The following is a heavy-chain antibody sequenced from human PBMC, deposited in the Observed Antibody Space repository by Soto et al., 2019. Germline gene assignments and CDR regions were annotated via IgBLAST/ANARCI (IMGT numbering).Heavy chain of an antibody. CDR1: GFTFSSYA. D-gene: IGHD3-3*01. J-gene: IGHJ4*02. CDR2: ISGSGGST. V-gene: IGHV3-23*01. CDR3: AKDERITIFGVVTAYYFDY. Sequence: GGSLRLSCAASGFTFSSYAMSWVRQAPGKGLEWVSAISGSGGSTYYADSVKGRFTISRDNSKNTLYLQMNSLRAEDTAVYYCAKDERITIFGVVTAYYFDYWGQGTLVTVSS.